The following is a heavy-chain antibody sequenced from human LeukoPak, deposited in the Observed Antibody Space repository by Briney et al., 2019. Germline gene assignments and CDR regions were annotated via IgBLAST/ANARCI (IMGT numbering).Heavy chain of an antibody. CDR2: FDPEDGET. D-gene: IGHD1-26*01. V-gene: IGHV1-24*01. CDR1: GYTLTELS. CDR3: ATVTFGIVGGRDDY. J-gene: IGHJ4*02. Sequence: ASVKVSCKVSGYTLTELSMHWVRQAPGKGLEWMGGFDPEDGETIYAQKFQGGVTMTEDTSTDTAYMELSSLRSEDTAVYYCATVTFGIVGGRDDYWGQGTLVTVSS.